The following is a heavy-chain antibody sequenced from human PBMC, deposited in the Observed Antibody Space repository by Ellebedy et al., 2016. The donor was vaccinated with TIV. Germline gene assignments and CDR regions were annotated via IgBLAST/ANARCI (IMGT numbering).Heavy chain of an antibody. CDR1: GFTFSTYA. CDR3: AKDSGRSGWISDY. J-gene: IGHJ4*02. D-gene: IGHD3-10*01. V-gene: IGHV3-23*01. Sequence: PGGSLRLSCVVSGFTFSTYAMRWFRKAPGTGLEWVSALTTGGVTFYADSVKGRFTISRDSSKNTLYLQMNSQRVEDTAIYFCAKDSGRSGWISDYWGQGTLVTVSS. CDR2: LTTGGVT.